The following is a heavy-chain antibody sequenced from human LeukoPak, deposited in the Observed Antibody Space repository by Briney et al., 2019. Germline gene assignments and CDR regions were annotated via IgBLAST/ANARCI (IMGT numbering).Heavy chain of an antibody. J-gene: IGHJ4*02. V-gene: IGHV3-9*01. CDR3: AKEGDCSGGSC. Sequence: PGRSLRLSCAASGFTFDDYAMHWVRQAPGKGLEWVSGISWNSGSIGYADSVKGRFTISRDNAKNSLYLQMNSLRAEDTALYYCAKEGDCSGGSCWGQGTLVTVSS. D-gene: IGHD2-15*01. CDR1: GFTFDDYA. CDR2: ISWNSGSI.